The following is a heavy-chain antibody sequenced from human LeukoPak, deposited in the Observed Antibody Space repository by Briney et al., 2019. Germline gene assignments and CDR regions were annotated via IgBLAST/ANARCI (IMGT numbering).Heavy chain of an antibody. J-gene: IGHJ4*02. V-gene: IGHV1-46*01. CDR2: INPSGGST. CDR3: ARDGVVRYFDWPDFPSFDY. CDR1: GYTFTSYY. Sequence: GGSLRLSCAASGYTFTSYYMHWVRQAPGQGLEWMGIINPSGGSTSYAQKFQGRVTMTRDTSTSTVYMELSSLRSEDTAVYYCARDGVVRYFDWPDFPSFDYWGQGTLVTVSS. D-gene: IGHD3-9*01.